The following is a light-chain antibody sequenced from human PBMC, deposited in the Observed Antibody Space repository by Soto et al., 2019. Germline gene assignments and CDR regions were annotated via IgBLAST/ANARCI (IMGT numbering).Light chain of an antibody. CDR1: QSISSW. J-gene: IGKJ1*01. V-gene: IGKV1-5*03. CDR3: QQYNDNWT. CDR2: KAS. Sequence: DIQMTQSPSTLSASVGDRVTITCRASQSISSWLAWYQQKPGTAPKLLIYKASTLQTGVPSRFSGSGSGTESTLTISSLQPDDFATYYCQQYNDNWTFGQGTKVDIK.